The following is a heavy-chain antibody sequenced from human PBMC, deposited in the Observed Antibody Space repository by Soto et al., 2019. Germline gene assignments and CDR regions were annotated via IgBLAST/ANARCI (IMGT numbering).Heavy chain of an antibody. CDR2: ISDSGRT. V-gene: IGHV4-31*03. D-gene: IGHD3-10*01. CDR3: ARNDSGSNIFDY. CDR1: DGSIGSGGYY. Sequence: SETLSLTCTVSDGSIGSGGYYWSWIRQHPGKGLEWIGYISDSGRTYYNPSLKSRVTISEDTSKNQFSLRLRSVTAADTAVYFCARNDSGSNIFDYWGQGTLVTVSS. J-gene: IGHJ4*02.